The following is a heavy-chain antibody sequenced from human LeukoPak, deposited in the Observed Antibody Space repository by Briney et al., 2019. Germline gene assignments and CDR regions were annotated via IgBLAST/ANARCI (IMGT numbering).Heavy chain of an antibody. D-gene: IGHD5-24*01. CDR3: ANPSLGWRWLQFP. CDR2: IGGSGGNK. Sequence: GGSLRLSCAASEFTFSSYGMSWVRQAPGKGLEWVSGIGGSGGNKKYADSVKGRFTISRDNSKNTLYLQMNSLRAEDTAVYYCANPSLGWRWLQFPWGQGTLVTVSS. J-gene: IGHJ4*02. V-gene: IGHV3-23*01. CDR1: EFTFSSYG.